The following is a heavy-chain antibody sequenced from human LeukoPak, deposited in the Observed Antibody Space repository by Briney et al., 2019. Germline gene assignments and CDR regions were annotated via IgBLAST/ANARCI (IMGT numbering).Heavy chain of an antibody. CDR1: GYTFTSYY. CDR3: VRAPLPHIGVVITFDY. Sequence: GASVKVSCKASGYTFTSYYMHWLRQAPGQGLEWMGIINPSGGSTSYAQKFQGRVTMTRDTSTSTVYMELSSLRSEDTAVYYCVRAPLPHIGVVITFDYWGQGTLVTVSS. D-gene: IGHD3-22*01. J-gene: IGHJ4*02. CDR2: INPSGGST. V-gene: IGHV1-46*01.